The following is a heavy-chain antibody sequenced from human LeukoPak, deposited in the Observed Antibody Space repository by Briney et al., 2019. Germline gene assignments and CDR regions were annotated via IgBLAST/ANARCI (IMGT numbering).Heavy chain of an antibody. CDR1: GFTFSSYW. CDR3: ARKDIVVVPAAIAEYMDV. J-gene: IGHJ6*03. Sequence: GGSLRLSCAASGFTFSSYWMSWVRQAPGKGLEWVANIKQDGSEKYYVDSVKGRFTISRDNAKNSLYLQMNSLRAEDTAVYYCARKDIVVVPAAIAEYMDVWGKGTTVTVSS. CDR2: IKQDGSEK. D-gene: IGHD2-2*01. V-gene: IGHV3-7*01.